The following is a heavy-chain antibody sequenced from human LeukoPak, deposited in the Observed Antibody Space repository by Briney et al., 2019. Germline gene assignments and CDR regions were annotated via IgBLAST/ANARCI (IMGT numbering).Heavy chain of an antibody. CDR3: ARDPDNSYEWGPFDP. V-gene: IGHV6-1*01. CDR1: GDSVSSNSAS. Sequence: SQTLSLTCAISGDSVSSNSASWNWIRQSPSRGLEWLGRTYYRSKWDSDYAVSVKSRITINPDTSKNQFSLHLESVTPEDTAVYYCARDPDNSYEWGPFDPWGQGTLVTVSS. J-gene: IGHJ5*02. D-gene: IGHD1-1*01. CDR2: TYYRSKWDS.